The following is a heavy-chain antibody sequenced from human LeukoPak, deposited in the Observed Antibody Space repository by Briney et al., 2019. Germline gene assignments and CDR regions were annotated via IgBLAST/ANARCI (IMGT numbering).Heavy chain of an antibody. CDR1: GFSFSDYY. Sequence: PGGSLRLSCAASGFSFSDYYMSWISQAPGKLLGWDSYISSSGSTIYYANSVKGRFTISSDNAKNSLYLQMNSLRAEDTAVYYCAREGAAGLDYWGQGTLVTVSS. J-gene: IGHJ4*02. V-gene: IGHV3-11*01. CDR2: ISSSGSTI. CDR3: AREGAAGLDY. D-gene: IGHD6-13*01.